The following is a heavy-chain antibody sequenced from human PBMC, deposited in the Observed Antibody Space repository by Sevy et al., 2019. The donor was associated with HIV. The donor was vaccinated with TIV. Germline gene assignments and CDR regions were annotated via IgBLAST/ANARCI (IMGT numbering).Heavy chain of an antibody. J-gene: IGHJ4*02. V-gene: IGHV4-59*08. Sequence: SETLSLTCTVSGGSITSLYWNWIRQPPGKGLKWIANIYYNGHINYNPSLKSRVTLSLDTSKNKFSLRLGSVTAADTAMYYCAGENAWGRGYSWGQGTLVTVSS. CDR1: GGSITSLY. CDR3: AGENAWGRGYS. D-gene: IGHD1-26*01. CDR2: IYYNGHI.